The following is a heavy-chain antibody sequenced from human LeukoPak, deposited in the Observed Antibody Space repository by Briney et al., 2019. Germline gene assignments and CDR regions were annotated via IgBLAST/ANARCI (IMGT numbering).Heavy chain of an antibody. CDR2: ISSGGSTI. CDR3: ARIHGPGGQYYYGMDV. CDR1: GFTFSTYE. D-gene: IGHD3-16*01. J-gene: IGHJ6*02. V-gene: IGHV3-48*03. Sequence: GGSLRLSCAASGFTFSTYEMNWVRQAPGKGLEWVSYISSGGSTIFYADSVKGRFTISRDNAKNSLYLQMNSLRAEDTAVYYCARIHGPGGQYYYGMDVWGQGTTVTISS.